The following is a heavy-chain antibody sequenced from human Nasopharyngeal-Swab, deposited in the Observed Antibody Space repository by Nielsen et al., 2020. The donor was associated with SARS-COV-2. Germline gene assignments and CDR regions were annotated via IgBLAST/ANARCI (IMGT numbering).Heavy chain of an antibody. CDR3: ARGQLLLYYYYGMDV. Sequence: PETLSLTCTVSGGSVSSGSYYWSWIRQPPGKGLEWIGYIYYSGSTNYNPSLKSRVTISVDTSKNQFSLKLSSVTAADTAVYYCARGQLLLYYYYGMDVWGQGTTVTVSS. CDR2: IYYSGST. CDR1: GGSVSSGSYY. D-gene: IGHD2-15*01. J-gene: IGHJ6*02. V-gene: IGHV4-61*01.